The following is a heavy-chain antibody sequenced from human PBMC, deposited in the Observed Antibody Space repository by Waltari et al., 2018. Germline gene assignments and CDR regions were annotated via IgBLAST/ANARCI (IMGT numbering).Heavy chain of an antibody. CDR3: ARDTRIVPAASYWYFDL. Sequence: QVQLVQSGAEVKKPGSSVKVSCKASGGTFSSYAISRVRQAPGQGLEWMGGIIPILGIANYAQKFQGRVTITADKSTSTAYMELSSLRSEDTAVYYCARDTRIVPAASYWYFDLWGRGTLVTVSS. CDR1: GGTFSSYA. J-gene: IGHJ2*01. CDR2: IIPILGIA. V-gene: IGHV1-69*10. D-gene: IGHD2-2*01.